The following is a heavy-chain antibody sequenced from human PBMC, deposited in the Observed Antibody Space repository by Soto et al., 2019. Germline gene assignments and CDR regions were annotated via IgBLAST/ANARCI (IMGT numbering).Heavy chain of an antibody. Sequence: EVQLVESGGGLVRPGRSLRLSCAASGFTFDGYAMHWVRQAPGKGLEWVSGISWNSAFIGYADSVKGRFTVSRDNAKNFLTLQMNSPRDEDTALYYCPTDGGSPMFEVVDVLKCYYQYMDVWGHGTTVTVSS. CDR1: GFTFDGYA. V-gene: IGHV3-9*01. CDR3: PTDGGSPMFEVVDVLKCYYQYMDV. J-gene: IGHJ6*02. CDR2: ISWNSAFI. D-gene: IGHD3-3*01.